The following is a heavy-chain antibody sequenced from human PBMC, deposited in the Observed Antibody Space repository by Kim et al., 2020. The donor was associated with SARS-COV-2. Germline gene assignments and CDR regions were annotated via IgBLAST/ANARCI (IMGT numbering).Heavy chain of an antibody. J-gene: IGHJ5*02. Sequence: GGSLRLSCVASGFTVSNSYVSWVRQAPGKGLEWVSTIRADGDTYYTDSVKGRLTISRDTSKNTVYLQMSSLRAEDTATYYCASGAASSQPHWFDPWGQRT. CDR2: IRADGDT. CDR1: GFTVSNSY. D-gene: IGHD6-13*01. V-gene: IGHV3-53*01. CDR3: ASGAASSQPHWFDP.